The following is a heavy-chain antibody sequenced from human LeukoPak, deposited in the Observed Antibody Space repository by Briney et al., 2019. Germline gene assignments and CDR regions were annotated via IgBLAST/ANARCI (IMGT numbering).Heavy chain of an antibody. J-gene: IGHJ4*02. CDR2: ISSSSSYI. CDR1: GFTFSTYS. V-gene: IGHV3-21*01. D-gene: IGHD3-9*01. Sequence: GESLRLSCAASGFTFSTYSMNWVRQAPGKGLECVSSISSSSSYIYYADSVKGRFTISRDNAKNSLYLQMNSLRAEDTAVYYCARAPKFDWLLSNFDHWGQGNLVTVSS. CDR3: ARAPKFDWLLSNFDH.